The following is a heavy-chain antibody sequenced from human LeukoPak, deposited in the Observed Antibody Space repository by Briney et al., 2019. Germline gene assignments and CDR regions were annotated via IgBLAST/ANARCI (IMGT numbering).Heavy chain of an antibody. Sequence: PSQTLSLTCTVSGGSISSGSHYWGWIRQPAGKGLEWIGRIYTSGSTNYNPSLKSRVTISVDTSKNQFSLKLSSVTAADTAVYYCARDTSYCSSTSRHFNWFDPWGQGTLVTVSS. D-gene: IGHD2-2*01. J-gene: IGHJ5*02. CDR2: IYTSGST. CDR3: ARDTSYCSSTSRHFNWFDP. CDR1: GGSISSGSHY. V-gene: IGHV4-61*02.